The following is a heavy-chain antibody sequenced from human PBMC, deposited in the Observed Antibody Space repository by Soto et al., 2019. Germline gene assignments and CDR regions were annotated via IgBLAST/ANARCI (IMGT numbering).Heavy chain of an antibody. CDR1: GASVDSVNHY. V-gene: IGHV4-30-4*01. CDR3: ATSEYSSLSINWFDP. D-gene: IGHD6-6*01. CDR2: IYSSVNT. J-gene: IGHJ5*02. Sequence: TSETLSLTCTVSGASVDSVNHYWSWIRQPPGKGLEWIGYIYSSVNTYYNPSLKSRLKILVDKSRNQFSLRLNSVTSADTAVYFCATSEYSSLSINWFDPWGQGALVTV.